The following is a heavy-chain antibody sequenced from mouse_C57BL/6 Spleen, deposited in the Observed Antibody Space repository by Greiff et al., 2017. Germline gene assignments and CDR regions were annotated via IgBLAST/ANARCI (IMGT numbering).Heavy chain of an antibody. D-gene: IGHD1-1*01. CDR3: ALFITTVAYAMDY. J-gene: IGHJ4*01. Sequence: EVQLQQSGPELVKPGASVQIPCKASGYTFTDYNMDWVKQSHGKSLEWIGDINPNNGGTIYNQKFKGKATLTVDKSSSTAYMELRSLTYEDTAVYYCALFITTVAYAMDYWGQGTSVTVSS. CDR2: INPNNGGT. CDR1: GYTFTDYN. V-gene: IGHV1-18*01.